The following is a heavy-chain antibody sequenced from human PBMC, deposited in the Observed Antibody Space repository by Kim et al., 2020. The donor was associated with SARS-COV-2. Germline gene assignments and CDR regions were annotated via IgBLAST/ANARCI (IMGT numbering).Heavy chain of an antibody. D-gene: IGHD4-17*01. CDR1: GFTFDTSP. CDR3: AKGVTNIGFDY. V-gene: IGHV3-23*01. CDR2: ISWDGTRT. J-gene: IGHJ4*02. Sequence: GGSLRLSCAASGFTFDTSPMGWVRQAPGKGLEWVSRISWDGTRTYYADSVKGRVTMSSDKSKNTVYLHMNSLIVEDTAVYYFAKGVTNIGFDYCDQGT.